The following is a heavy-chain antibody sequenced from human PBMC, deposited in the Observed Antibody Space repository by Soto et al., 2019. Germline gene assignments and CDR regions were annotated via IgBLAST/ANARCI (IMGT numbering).Heavy chain of an antibody. D-gene: IGHD3-3*01. J-gene: IGHJ6*02. CDR2: ISGSGGST. CDR1: GFTFSSHA. Sequence: GRSMRLSCAASGFTFSSHAMSWVRQAPGKGLEWVSAISGSGGSTYYADSVKGRFTISRDNSKNTLYLQMNSLRAEDTAVYYCAEDLPGPLLEWLLQPFYYSGMDIWGQGTTVTVSS. V-gene: IGHV3-23*01. CDR3: AEDLPGPLLEWLLQPFYYSGMDI.